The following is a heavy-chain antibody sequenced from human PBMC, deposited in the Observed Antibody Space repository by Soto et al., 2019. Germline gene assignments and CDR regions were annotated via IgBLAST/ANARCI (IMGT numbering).Heavy chain of an antibody. Sequence: SEALSLTCAVYGGSFSGYYWSWIRQPPGKGLEWIGEINHSGSTNYNPSLKSRVTISVDTSKNQFSLKLSSVTAADTAVYYCARGSRWLQFTDVWGQGTTVTVSS. V-gene: IGHV4-34*01. CDR2: INHSGST. J-gene: IGHJ6*02. CDR3: ARGSRWLQFTDV. CDR1: GGSFSGYY. D-gene: IGHD5-12*01.